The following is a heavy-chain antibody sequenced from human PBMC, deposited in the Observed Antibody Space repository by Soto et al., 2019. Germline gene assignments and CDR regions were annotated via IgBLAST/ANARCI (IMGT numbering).Heavy chain of an antibody. J-gene: IGHJ6*02. V-gene: IGHV1-3*01. CDR2: INAGNGNT. CDR1: GYTFTSYA. D-gene: IGHD3-9*01. CDR3: ARDKRILTGYYYYGMDV. Sequence: GASVKVSCKASGYTFTSYAMHWVRQAPGQRLEWMGWINAGNGNTKYSQKFQGRVTITRDTSASTAYMELSSLRSEDTAVYYCARDKRILTGYYYYGMDVWGQGTTVTVS.